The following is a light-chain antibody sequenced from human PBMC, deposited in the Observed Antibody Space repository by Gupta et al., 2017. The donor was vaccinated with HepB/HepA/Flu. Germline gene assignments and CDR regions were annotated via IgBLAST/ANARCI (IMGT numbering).Light chain of an antibody. CDR3: QQSYSTPIT. CDR2: AAS. CDR1: QSISSY. V-gene: IGKV1-39*01. Sequence: DIQMTQSPSSLSASVGDRVTITCRASQSISSYLNWYQQKPGKAPKLLIYAASSLQSGVPSRFSGSGSGTDVTLTISSLQPEDVATYYCQQSYSTPITFGQGTQLEIK. J-gene: IGKJ5*01.